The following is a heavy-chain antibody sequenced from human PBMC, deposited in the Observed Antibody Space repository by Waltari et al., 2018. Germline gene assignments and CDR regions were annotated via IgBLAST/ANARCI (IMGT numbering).Heavy chain of an antibody. Sequence: QVQLQESGPGLVKPSETLSLTCAVSGYSISSGYYWGWIRQPPGKGLEWIGSIYHSGSTYYNPSLKSRVTISVDTSKNQFSLKLSSVTAADTAVYYCARPMLAPSDAFDIWGQGTMVTVSS. CDR2: IYHSGST. CDR1: GYSISSGYY. J-gene: IGHJ3*02. V-gene: IGHV4-38-2*01. D-gene: IGHD2-8*01. CDR3: ARPMLAPSDAFDI.